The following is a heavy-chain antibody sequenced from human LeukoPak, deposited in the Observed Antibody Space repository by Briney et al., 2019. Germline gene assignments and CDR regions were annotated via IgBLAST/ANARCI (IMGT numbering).Heavy chain of an antibody. Sequence: GESLRLSCEASGFSFSRYWMSWVRQVPVRGLEWVANIKPDGSEIYYVDSVKGRFTISRDNAKNAAYLHMNSLRAEDTAVYYCATTNPDYWGQGTLVTVSS. CDR2: IKPDGSEI. V-gene: IGHV3-7*01. CDR1: GFSFSRYW. CDR3: ATTNPDY. J-gene: IGHJ4*02.